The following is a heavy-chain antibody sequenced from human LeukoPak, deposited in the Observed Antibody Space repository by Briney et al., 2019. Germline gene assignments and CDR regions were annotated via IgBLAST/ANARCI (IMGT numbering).Heavy chain of an antibody. CDR2: INHSGST. V-gene: IGHV4-34*01. CDR3: ARQDTAMVRGIHWYFDL. D-gene: IGHD5-18*01. CDR1: GGSFSGYY. J-gene: IGHJ2*01. Sequence: SETLSLTCAVYGGSFSGYYWSWIRQPPGKGLEWIGEINHSGSTYYNPSLKSRVTISVDTSKNQFSLKLSSVTAADTAVYYCARQDTAMVRGIHWYFDLWGRGTLVTVSS.